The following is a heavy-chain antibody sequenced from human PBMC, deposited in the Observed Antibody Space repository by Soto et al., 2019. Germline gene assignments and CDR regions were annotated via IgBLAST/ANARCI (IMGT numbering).Heavy chain of an antibody. D-gene: IGHD1-26*01. V-gene: IGHV3-23*01. J-gene: IGHJ6*02. Sequence: VGSLRLSCAASGFTFSSYAMSWVREAPWKGLEWVSAISGSGGGTYYADSVKGRFTISRDNSKNTLYLQMNSLRAEDTAVYYCAKDPSGSDRYYYYGMDVWGQGTTVTVSS. CDR3: AKDPSGSDRYYYYGMDV. CDR2: ISGSGGGT. CDR1: GFTFSSYA.